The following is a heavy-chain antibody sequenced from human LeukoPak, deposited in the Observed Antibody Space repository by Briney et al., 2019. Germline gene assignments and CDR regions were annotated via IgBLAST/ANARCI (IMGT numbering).Heavy chain of an antibody. D-gene: IGHD2-2*03. J-gene: IGHJ4*02. CDR3: ACGYCSSTSCYVFFDY. V-gene: IGHV1-2*02. CDR1: GYTFTGYY. CDR2: INPNSGGT. Sequence: GASVKVSCKASGYTFTGYYMHWVRQAPGQGLEWMGWINPNSGGTNYAQKFQGRVTMTRDTSISTAYMELSRLRSDDTAVYYCACGYCSSTSCYVFFDYWGQGTLVTVSS.